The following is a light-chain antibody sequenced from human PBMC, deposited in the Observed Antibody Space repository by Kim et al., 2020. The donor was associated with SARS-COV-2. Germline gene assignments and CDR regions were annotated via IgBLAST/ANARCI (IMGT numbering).Light chain of an antibody. Sequence: DIQMTQSPSSLSASVGDRVTITCRTTQSISSHLNWYQQKPGRAPKLLISAASTLQGGVPSRFSGSGSETGFTLTISSLQPEDFATYFSQQSYITPFTFGPGSKVDI. CDR3: QQSYITPFT. V-gene: IGKV1-39*01. J-gene: IGKJ3*01. CDR1: QSISSH. CDR2: AAS.